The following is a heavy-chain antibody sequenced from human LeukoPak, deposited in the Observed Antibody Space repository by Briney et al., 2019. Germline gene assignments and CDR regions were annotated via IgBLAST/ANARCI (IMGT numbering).Heavy chain of an antibody. D-gene: IGHD3-3*01. CDR2: IYHSGST. J-gene: IGHJ4*02. CDR3: AREKVGEYYDFWSGYYTSGISLYYFDY. V-gene: IGHV4-38-2*02. CDR1: GYSISSGYY. Sequence: SETLSLTCTVSGYSISSGYYRGWIRQPPGKGLEWIGSIYHSGSTYYNPSLKSRVTISVDTSKNQFSLKLSSVTAADTAVYYCAREKVGEYYDFWSGYYTSGISLYYFDYWGQGTLVTVSS.